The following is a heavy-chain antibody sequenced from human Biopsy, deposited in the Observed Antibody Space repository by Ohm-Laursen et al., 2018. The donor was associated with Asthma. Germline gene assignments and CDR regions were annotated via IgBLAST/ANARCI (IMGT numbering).Heavy chain of an antibody. V-gene: IGHV1-18*01. CDR1: GYTFNSAG. D-gene: IGHD3-10*01. Sequence: SVKASCKTSGYTFNSAGITWVRQAPGQGLEWMGWISVYNGNTKVAQKLQDRVTMVTDTSTSTAYMELRSLRPDDTAVYFCARAVDYSHYYGIDVWGQGTTVTVS. J-gene: IGHJ6*02. CDR3: ARAVDYSHYYGIDV. CDR2: ISVYNGNT.